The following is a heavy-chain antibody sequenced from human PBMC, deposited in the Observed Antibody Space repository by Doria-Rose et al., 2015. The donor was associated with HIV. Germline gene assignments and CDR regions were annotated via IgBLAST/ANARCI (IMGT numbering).Heavy chain of an antibody. V-gene: IGHV2-26*01. J-gene: IGHJ4*02. CDR3: ARIKSSRWYHKYYFDF. D-gene: IGHD6-13*01. CDR2: IFSDDER. Sequence: QITLKESGPVLVKPTETLTLTCTVSGVSLSSPGMRVSWIRQPPGKALEWLANIFSDDERSYQTSLKSRLTISRGTSKSQVVLTMTDMDPVDTATYYCARIKSSRWYHKYYFDFWGQGTLVIVSA. CDR1: GVSLSSPGMR.